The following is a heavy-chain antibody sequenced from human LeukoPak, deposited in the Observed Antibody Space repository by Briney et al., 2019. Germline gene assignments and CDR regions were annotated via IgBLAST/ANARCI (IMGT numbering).Heavy chain of an antibody. D-gene: IGHD3-10*01. J-gene: IGHJ6*04. V-gene: IGHV4-34*01. CDR2: XXXXGST. CDR1: FXGYY. Sequence: FXGYYWSWXRQPPGKGXEXXXXXXXXGSTNYNPSLKSRVTISVDTSKNQFSLKLSSVTAADTAVYYCARGHRSGSYYIGYYYYGMDVWGKGTTVTVSS. CDR3: ARGHRSGSYYIGYYYYGMDV.